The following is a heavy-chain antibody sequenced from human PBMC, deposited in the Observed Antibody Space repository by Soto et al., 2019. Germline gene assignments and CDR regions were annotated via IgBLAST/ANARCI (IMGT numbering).Heavy chain of an antibody. D-gene: IGHD3-22*01. V-gene: IGHV3-48*03. CDR3: ARGDDNSGYYYAFDS. J-gene: IGHJ4*02. Sequence: GGSLRLSCEASGFTFSNYDMNWVRQAPGKGLEWVSYISGSGRTIYYADSVKGRFTISRDSAKKSLFLQMNSLRAEDTALYYCARGDDNSGYYYAFDSWGQGTPVTVSS. CDR2: ISGSGRTI. CDR1: GFTFSNYD.